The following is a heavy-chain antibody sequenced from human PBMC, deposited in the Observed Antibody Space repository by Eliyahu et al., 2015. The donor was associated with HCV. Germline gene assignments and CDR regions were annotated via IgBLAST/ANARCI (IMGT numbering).Heavy chain of an antibody. CDR3: ARLHAVVGSGWYGGDY. Sequence: EVQLVESGGGLVQPGGSLXLSCAASGFTFSRXWMRWVRQAPGKGLEWVANIKQDGSEKYYVDSVKGRFTISRDNAKNSLYLQMNSLRAEDTAVYYCARLHAVVGSGWYGGDYWGQGTLVTVSS. V-gene: IGHV3-7*01. CDR2: IKQDGSEK. CDR1: GFTFSRXW. J-gene: IGHJ4*02. D-gene: IGHD6-19*01.